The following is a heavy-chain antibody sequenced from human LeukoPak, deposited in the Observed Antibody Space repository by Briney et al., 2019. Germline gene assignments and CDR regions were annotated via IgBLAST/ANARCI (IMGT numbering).Heavy chain of an antibody. CDR1: GGTFSSYA. Sequence: GASVKVSCKASGGTFSSYAISWVRQAPGQGLEWMGRIIPILGIANYAQKFQGRVTITADKSTSTAYMELSSLRSEDTAVYYCAYCSGSSCYEVGFDPWGQGTLVTVSS. J-gene: IGHJ5*02. V-gene: IGHV1-69*04. CDR3: AYCSGSSCYEVGFDP. D-gene: IGHD2-15*01. CDR2: IIPILGIA.